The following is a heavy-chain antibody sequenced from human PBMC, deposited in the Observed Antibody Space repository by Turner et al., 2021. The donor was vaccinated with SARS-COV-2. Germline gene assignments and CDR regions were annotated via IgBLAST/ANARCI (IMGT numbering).Heavy chain of an antibody. Sequence: QVQLQESGPGLVKPSETLSLTCTVSGGSISSYYWSWIRQHPGKGLEWIGYIYYSGSTNYNPSLKSRVTISVDTSKNQFSLKLSSVTAADTAVYYCARDNIVVVPAAIRWFDPWGQGTLVTVSS. CDR3: ARDNIVVVPAAIRWFDP. CDR2: IYYSGST. J-gene: IGHJ5*02. V-gene: IGHV4-59*01. CDR1: GGSISSYY. D-gene: IGHD2-2*02.